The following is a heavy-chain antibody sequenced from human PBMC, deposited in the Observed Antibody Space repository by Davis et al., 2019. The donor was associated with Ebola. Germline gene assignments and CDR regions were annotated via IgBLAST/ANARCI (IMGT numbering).Heavy chain of an antibody. Sequence: PGGSLRLSCAASGFTFSTYSMHWVRQPPGKGLEWVTSISSSSGYLYYADSLKGRFTISRNNAKSSLYLQMNSLRAEDTAVYYCAGSGPYSKIDYYGMEVWGQGTTVTVSS. J-gene: IGHJ6*02. D-gene: IGHD3-10*01. V-gene: IGHV3-21*01. CDR2: ISSSSGYL. CDR3: AGSGPYSKIDYYGMEV. CDR1: GFTFSTYS.